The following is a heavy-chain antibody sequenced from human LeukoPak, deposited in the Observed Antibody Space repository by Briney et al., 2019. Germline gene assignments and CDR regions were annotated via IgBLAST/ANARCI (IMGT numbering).Heavy chain of an antibody. CDR2: INPNSGGT. CDR3: ARGLYSGYVAKGHDAFDI. Sequence: ASVKVSCKASGYTFTGYYIHWVRQAPGQGLEWMGWINPNSGGTNYAQNFQGRVTMTRDTSISTAYMELSRLRSDDTAVYYCARGLYSGYVAKGHDAFDIRGQGTMVTVSS. D-gene: IGHD5-12*01. CDR1: GYTFTGYY. V-gene: IGHV1-2*02. J-gene: IGHJ3*02.